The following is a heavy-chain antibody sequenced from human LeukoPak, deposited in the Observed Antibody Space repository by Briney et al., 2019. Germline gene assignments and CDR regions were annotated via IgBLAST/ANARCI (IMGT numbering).Heavy chain of an antibody. CDR1: GGSISSSSYY. D-gene: IGHD3-22*01. CDR3: ATYDSSNYDAFHI. Sequence: PSETLSLTCTVSGGSISSSSYYWGWIRQPPGKGLEWIGSIYYSGSTYYNPSLKSRVTISVDTSKNQFSLKLRSATAADTAIYFCATYDSSNYDAFHIWGQGTMVTVSS. V-gene: IGHV4-39*07. CDR2: IYYSGST. J-gene: IGHJ3*02.